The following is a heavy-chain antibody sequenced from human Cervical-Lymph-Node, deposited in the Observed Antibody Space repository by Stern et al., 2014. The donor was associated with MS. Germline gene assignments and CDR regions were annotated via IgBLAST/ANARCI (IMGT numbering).Heavy chain of an antibody. J-gene: IGHJ4*02. D-gene: IGHD6-13*01. CDR2: IYYSGST. CDR3: ARYSSSWYYFDY. V-gene: IGHV4-59*01. Sequence: QVQLVESGPGLVKPSETLSLTCTVSGGSISSYYWSWIRQPPGKGLEWIGYIYYSGSTNYNPSLKSRVTISVETSKNQFSLKLRSVTAADTAVYYCARYSSSWYYFDYWGQGTLVTVSS. CDR1: GGSISSYY.